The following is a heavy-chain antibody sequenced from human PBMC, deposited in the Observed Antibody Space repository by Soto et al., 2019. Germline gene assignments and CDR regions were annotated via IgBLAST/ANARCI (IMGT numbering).Heavy chain of an antibody. Sequence: GASVKVSCKASGFDFGSFGIQFLRQTRGRGLEWIGWIVVVSGSTSYARQFQGRVAISRDMSSSTAYLDLYDLKSDDTAVYFCSADHPHMAMGWPVWGQGTTVTVSS. CDR3: SADHPHMAMGWPV. CDR1: GFDFGSFG. D-gene: IGHD1-26*01. V-gene: IGHV1-58*02. J-gene: IGHJ6*02. CDR2: IVVVSGST.